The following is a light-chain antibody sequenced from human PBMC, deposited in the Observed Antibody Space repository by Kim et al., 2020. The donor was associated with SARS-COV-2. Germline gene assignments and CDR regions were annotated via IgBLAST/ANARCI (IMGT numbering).Light chain of an antibody. CDR2: YDS. CDR3: QVWDSSSDHPVV. Sequence: PGKTDRITCGGNNSGSKSVHWYQQKPGQAPVLVIYYDSDRPSGIPERFSGSNSGNTATLTISRVEAGDEADYYCQVWDSSSDHPVVFGGGTKLTVL. V-gene: IGLV3-21*04. CDR1: NSGSKS. J-gene: IGLJ2*01.